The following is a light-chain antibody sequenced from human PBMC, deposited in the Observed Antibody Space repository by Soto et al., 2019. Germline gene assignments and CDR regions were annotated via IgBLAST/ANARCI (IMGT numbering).Light chain of an antibody. CDR3: QQYNAYSWT. Sequence: DIHMTQSPSTLSASICDRFTITFLASQNINSWLAWYQQKPGKAPKLLIYEASTLERGVPSRFGGSGSGTEFTLTISSLQSDDFGTYYCQQYNAYSWTFGQGTKVDI. V-gene: IGKV1-5*03. CDR2: EAS. J-gene: IGKJ1*01. CDR1: QNINSW.